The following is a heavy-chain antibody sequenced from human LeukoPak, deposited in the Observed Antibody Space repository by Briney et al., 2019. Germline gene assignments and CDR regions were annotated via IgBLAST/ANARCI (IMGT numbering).Heavy chain of an antibody. D-gene: IGHD2-15*01. Sequence: GASVKVSCKASGYNFTTFAIHWVRQAPGQRLEWMGWINAGNGNTKYSQEFQGRVIITGDTSASTAYMELSSLRSEDMAVYYCARSVVVVPALYLDYWGQGTLVTVSS. CDR2: INAGNGNT. CDR1: GYNFTTFA. V-gene: IGHV1-3*03. CDR3: ARSVVVVPALYLDY. J-gene: IGHJ4*02.